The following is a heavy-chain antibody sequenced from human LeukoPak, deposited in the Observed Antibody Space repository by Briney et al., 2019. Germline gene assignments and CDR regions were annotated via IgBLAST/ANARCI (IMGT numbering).Heavy chain of an antibody. Sequence: GGSLRLSCAASGFTFSSYSMNWVRQAPGKGLEWVSSISSSSYIYYADSVKGRFTISRDNAKNSLYLQMDSLRAEDTAVYYCARAGRDGYNRGAFDIWGQGTMVTVSS. J-gene: IGHJ3*02. CDR1: GFTFSSYS. CDR3: ARAGRDGYNRGAFDI. V-gene: IGHV3-21*01. D-gene: IGHD5-24*01. CDR2: ISSSSYI.